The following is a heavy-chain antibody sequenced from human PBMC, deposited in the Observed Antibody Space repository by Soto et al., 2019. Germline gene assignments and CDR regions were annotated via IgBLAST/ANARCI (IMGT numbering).Heavy chain of an antibody. V-gene: IGHV3-23*01. CDR2: ISGSGGST. J-gene: IGHJ1*01. Sequence: EVQLLESGGGLVQPGGSLRLSCAASGFTFSSYAMSWVRQAPGKGPEWVSAISGSGGSTYYADPVKGRFTISRDNSKNTLYLQMNSLRAEDTAVYYCAKGAYIWGSYTHWGQGTLVTVSS. CDR1: GFTFSSYA. D-gene: IGHD3-16*01. CDR3: AKGAYIWGSYTH.